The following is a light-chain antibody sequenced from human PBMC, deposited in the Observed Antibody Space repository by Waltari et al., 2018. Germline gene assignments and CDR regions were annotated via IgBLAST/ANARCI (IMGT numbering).Light chain of an antibody. J-gene: IGLJ2*01. CDR2: FDD. V-gene: IGLV1-47*01. CDR1: SSNIGPPS. CDR3: AGWDDSLTGVV. Sequence: QSVLTQPPSLSGTPRQRLTLSSSGRSSNIGPPSVVWSQRCPGRTPNLLIYFDDHRPSGVPDLFSASTSGSSASLTISGLRPEDEADYHCAGWDDSLTGVVFGGGTKLTV.